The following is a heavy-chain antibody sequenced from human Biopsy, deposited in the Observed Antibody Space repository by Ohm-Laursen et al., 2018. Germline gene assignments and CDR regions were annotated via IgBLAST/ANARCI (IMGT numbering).Heavy chain of an antibody. CDR1: GFTFNNYG. Sequence: RSLRLSCAAPGFTFNNYGMQWVRQAPGKGLEWVAFIFYDGSNTYYADSVKGRFTISRDNSRDTLYLQMSSLRAEDTAVYYCARAYPPPGRRLVVVAGDFDCWGQGTRVTVSS. CDR3: ARAYPPPGRRLVVVAGDFDC. J-gene: IGHJ4*02. CDR2: IFYDGSNT. D-gene: IGHD2-15*01. V-gene: IGHV3-30*03.